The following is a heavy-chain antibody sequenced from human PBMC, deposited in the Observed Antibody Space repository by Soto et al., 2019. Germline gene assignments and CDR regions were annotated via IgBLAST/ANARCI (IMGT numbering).Heavy chain of an antibody. CDR3: ARGRYGDY. CDR1: GYDFTTYG. V-gene: IGHV1-18*01. Sequence: QVHLVQSGAEVKKPGASVKVSCKGSGYDFTTYGITWVRQAPGQGLEWMAWISAHNGNTDYAQKLQDRVTVTRDTSTSTAYMERRSLRSDDTAVYYCARGRYGDYWGQGALVTVSS. CDR2: ISAHNGNT. J-gene: IGHJ4*02. D-gene: IGHD1-1*01.